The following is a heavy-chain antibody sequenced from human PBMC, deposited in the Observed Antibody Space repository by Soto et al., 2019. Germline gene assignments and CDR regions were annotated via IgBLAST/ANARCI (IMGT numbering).Heavy chain of an antibody. CDR3: APYYYDSSGYYDNDY. D-gene: IGHD3-22*01. CDR2: IIPIFGTA. CDR1: GGTFSSYA. Sequence: SVKVSCKASGGTFSSYAISWVRQAPGQGLEWMGGIIPIFGTANYAQKFQGRVTITADESTSTAYMELSSLRSEDTAVYYCAPYYYDSSGYYDNDYWGQGTLVTVAS. J-gene: IGHJ4*02. V-gene: IGHV1-69*13.